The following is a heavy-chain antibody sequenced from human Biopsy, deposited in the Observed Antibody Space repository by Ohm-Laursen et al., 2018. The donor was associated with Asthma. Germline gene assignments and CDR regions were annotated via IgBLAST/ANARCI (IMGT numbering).Heavy chain of an antibody. Sequence: SLRLSCSATGFTFDDYAMHWVRQAPGKGLEWVSGISWNSGSIGYADSVKGRFTISRDNAKNSLYLQMNSLRAEDTALYYCAKGEWELLEANFDYWDQGTLVTVSS. D-gene: IGHD1-26*01. J-gene: IGHJ4*02. V-gene: IGHV3-9*01. CDR3: AKGEWELLEANFDY. CDR1: GFTFDDYA. CDR2: ISWNSGSI.